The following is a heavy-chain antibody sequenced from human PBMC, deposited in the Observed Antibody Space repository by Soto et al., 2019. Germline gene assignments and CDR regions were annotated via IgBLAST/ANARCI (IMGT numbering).Heavy chain of an antibody. CDR2: ISSSSSDI. D-gene: IGHD2-15*01. J-gene: IGHJ4*02. CDR3: ARGTTVAANDIDY. V-gene: IGHV3-21*01. Sequence: EVQLVESGGGQVKPGGSLRLSCAASGFTFSTYNMNWVRQAPGKGLEWVSSISSSSSDIYYADSVKGRFTISRDNAKNSLYLQMNSLRAEDTAVYYCARGTTVAANDIDYWGQGTLVTVSS. CDR1: GFTFSTYN.